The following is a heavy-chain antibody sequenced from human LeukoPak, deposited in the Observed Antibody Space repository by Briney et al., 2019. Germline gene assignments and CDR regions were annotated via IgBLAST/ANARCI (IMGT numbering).Heavy chain of an antibody. V-gene: IGHV4-31*03. CDR2: IYYSGST. CDR3: ARGEYQLLPLYFDY. Sequence: PSETLSLTCTVSGGSISSGGYYWSWIRQHPGKGLEWIGYIYYSGSTYYNPSLKSRVTISVDTSKSQFSLKLSSVTAADTAVYYCARGEYQLLPLYFDYWGQGTLVTVSS. D-gene: IGHD2-2*01. CDR1: GGSISSGGYY. J-gene: IGHJ4*02.